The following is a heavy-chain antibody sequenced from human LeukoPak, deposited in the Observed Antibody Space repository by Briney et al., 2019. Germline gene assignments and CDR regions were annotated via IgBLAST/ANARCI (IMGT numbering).Heavy chain of an antibody. V-gene: IGHV1-2*02. CDR2: INPNSGGT. D-gene: IGHD3-22*01. Sequence: GASVKVSCKASGYTFTGYYMHWVRQAPGQGLEWMGWINPNSGGTNYAQKFQGRVTMTRNTSISTAYMELSSLRSEDTAVYYCARGSLYYDSSGYRFVHWFDPWGQGTLVTVSS. CDR1: GYTFTGYY. J-gene: IGHJ5*02. CDR3: ARGSLYYDSSGYRFVHWFDP.